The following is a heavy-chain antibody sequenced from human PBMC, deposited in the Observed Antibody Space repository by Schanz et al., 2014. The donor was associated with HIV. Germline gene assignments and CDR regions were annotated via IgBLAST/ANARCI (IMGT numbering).Heavy chain of an antibody. CDR2: ISYDGTNK. CDR3: AKSLPIETATITYFDY. D-gene: IGHD1-20*01. Sequence: VQLVQSGGGVVQPGRSLRLSCAGSGFTFSNYGMHWVRQAPGKGLEWVAFISYDGTNKYYADSVKGRFTISRDNSKNTLYLQMNSLRVEDTAVYYCAKSLPIETATITYFDYWGQGTLVTVSS. J-gene: IGHJ4*02. V-gene: IGHV3-30*18. CDR1: GFTFSNYG.